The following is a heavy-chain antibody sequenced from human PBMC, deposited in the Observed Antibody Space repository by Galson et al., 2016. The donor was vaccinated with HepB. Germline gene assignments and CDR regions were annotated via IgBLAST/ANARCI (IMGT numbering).Heavy chain of an antibody. J-gene: IGHJ5*02. CDR3: AKGGDYDA. CDR1: GFTFSGSS. Sequence: SLRLSCAASGFTFSGSSMSWVRQAPGKGLEWVSAIVPGGDRTYYPDSVRARFIVSRDNSKNTLYLQMNSLRADDTAVYYCAKGGDYDAWGQGTLVIVSS. V-gene: IGHV3-23*01. D-gene: IGHD2-21*02. CDR2: IVPGGDRT.